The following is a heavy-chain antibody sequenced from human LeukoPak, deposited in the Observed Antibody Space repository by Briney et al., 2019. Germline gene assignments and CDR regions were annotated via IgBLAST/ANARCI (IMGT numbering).Heavy chain of an antibody. J-gene: IGHJ4*02. CDR3: ARDRTLGSGSYGD. Sequence: GGSLRLSCAASGFTVSSNYLSWVRQAPGRGLEWVSVIYSGGSTYYADSVKGRFTISRDNSKNTLYLQMNSLRAEDTAVYYCARDRTLGSGSYGDWGQGTLVTVSS. D-gene: IGHD1-26*01. CDR2: IYSGGST. CDR1: GFTVSSNY. V-gene: IGHV3-66*01.